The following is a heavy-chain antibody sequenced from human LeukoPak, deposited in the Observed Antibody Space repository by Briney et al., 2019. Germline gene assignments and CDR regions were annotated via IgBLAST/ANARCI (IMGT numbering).Heavy chain of an antibody. D-gene: IGHD3-10*01. CDR3: ARDGDRSRGDTFDI. Sequence: GGSVRLSCAASGFTFSSFWMNWVRQATGKGLEWVANIKQDGSEKYYVDSVKGRFTISRDNAKNSLYLQMNSLRVEDTAVYYCARDGDRSRGDTFDIWGQGTMVTVSS. CDR2: IKQDGSEK. J-gene: IGHJ3*02. CDR1: GFTFSSFW. V-gene: IGHV3-7*04.